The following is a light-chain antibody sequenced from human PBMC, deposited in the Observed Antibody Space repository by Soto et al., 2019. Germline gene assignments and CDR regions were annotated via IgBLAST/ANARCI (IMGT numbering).Light chain of an antibody. CDR2: DVS. CDR3: QQYDSYSWT. J-gene: IGKJ1*01. CDR1: QSVSNW. V-gene: IGKV1-5*01. Sequence: DIQMTQSPSTLSAPVAVRVTITCRARQSVSNWLAWYQQKPGKAPKVLIYDVSSLESGVPSRFSGSGSGTEFILTISSLQPDDFATYYCQQYDSYSWTFGQGTKVDIK.